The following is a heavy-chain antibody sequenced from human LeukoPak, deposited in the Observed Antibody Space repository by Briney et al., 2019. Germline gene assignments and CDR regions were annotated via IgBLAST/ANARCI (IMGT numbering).Heavy chain of an antibody. V-gene: IGHV4-59*07. D-gene: IGHD3-10*01. CDR3: ARVKYYYGSGGDYFDY. Sequence: SDTLSLTCTVSGGSISSDYWSWIRQPPGKGLEWIGYIHYSGSTNYNPSLKSRVTISVDTSKNQFSLKLTSVTAADTAVYYCARVKYYYGSGGDYFDYWGQGTLVTVSS. CDR2: IHYSGST. CDR1: GGSISSDY. J-gene: IGHJ4*02.